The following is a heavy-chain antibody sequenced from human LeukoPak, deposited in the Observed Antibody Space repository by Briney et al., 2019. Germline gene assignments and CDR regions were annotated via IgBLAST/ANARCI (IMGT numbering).Heavy chain of an antibody. D-gene: IGHD4-17*01. CDR1: GGSISSSSYY. CDR3: ARDSPDYGDYEESYYYMDV. J-gene: IGHJ6*03. Sequence: PSETLSLTCTVSGGSISSSSYYWGWIRQPPGKGLEWIVSIYHSGSTYYNPSLKSRFTISVDTSKTQFSLKLSSVTAADTAVYYCARDSPDYGDYEESYYYMDVWGQGTLVTVSS. V-gene: IGHV4-39*07. CDR2: IYHSGST.